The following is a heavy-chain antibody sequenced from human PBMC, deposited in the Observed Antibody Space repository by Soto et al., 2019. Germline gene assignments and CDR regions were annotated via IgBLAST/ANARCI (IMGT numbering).Heavy chain of an antibody. J-gene: IGHJ4*03. CDR2: IMPISDTS. CDR1: VGSFSSYA. CDR3: ATILGGFFEL. V-gene: IGHV1-69*06. D-gene: IGHD3-3*01. Sequence: SVKVSCKAAVGSFSSYAITWVRQAPGQGLEWMGGIMPISDTSHYAQNFQGRVTMTADKSTTTAYMELSSLRYEDTALYYCATILGGFFELWAEGPQVTVSS.